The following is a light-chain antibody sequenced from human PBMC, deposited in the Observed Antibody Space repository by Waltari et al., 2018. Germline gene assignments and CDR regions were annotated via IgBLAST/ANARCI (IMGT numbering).Light chain of an antibody. Sequence: DIQMTQSPSTLSASVGDRVTITCRASQSINNWLAWYQQKPGKAPKLLFYKAASLESGVPSRFSGSGSGTEFTLTISSLQPDDFATYYCQHYITYPYTFGGGTQVEI. CDR2: KAA. J-gene: IGKJ4*01. V-gene: IGKV1-5*03. CDR3: QHYITYPYT. CDR1: QSINNW.